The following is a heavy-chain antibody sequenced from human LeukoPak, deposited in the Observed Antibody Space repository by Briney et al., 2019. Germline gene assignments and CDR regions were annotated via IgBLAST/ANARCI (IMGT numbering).Heavy chain of an antibody. CDR2: IYYSGST. CDR3: ARVAEGYCSGGSCYDYYFDY. Sequence: SEPLSLTCTVSSGSISSGDYYWSWIRQPPGKGLEWIGYIYYSGSTYYNPSLKSRVTISVDTSKNQFSLKLSSVTAADTAVYYCARVAEGYCSGGSCYDYYFDYWGQGTLVTVSS. J-gene: IGHJ4*02. D-gene: IGHD2-15*01. CDR1: SGSISSGDYY. V-gene: IGHV4-30-4*01.